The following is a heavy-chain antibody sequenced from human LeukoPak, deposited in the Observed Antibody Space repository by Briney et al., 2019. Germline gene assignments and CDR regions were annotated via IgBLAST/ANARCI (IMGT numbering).Heavy chain of an antibody. CDR2: IIPISGTA. CDR3: ERGASFYRRSLLNYLNS. Sequence: ASVKVSCMASGYTFTSYGISWVRQAPGQGLEWMGGIIPISGTANYAQRFQGRVTFTTDESTSTAYMELTSLRSEDTAVYYCERGASFYRRSLLNYLNSCGQGSLVTVSS. J-gene: IGHJ4*02. V-gene: IGHV1-69*05. D-gene: IGHD4-17*01. CDR1: GYTFTSYG.